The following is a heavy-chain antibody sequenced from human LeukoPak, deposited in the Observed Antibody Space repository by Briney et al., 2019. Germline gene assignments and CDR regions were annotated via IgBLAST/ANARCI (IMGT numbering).Heavy chain of an antibody. CDR2: IKSKTDGGTT. D-gene: IGHD2-21*01. V-gene: IGHV3-15*01. CDR3: TTDLALLLGDY. CDR1: GFTFSNAW. J-gene: IGHJ4*02. Sequence: GGSLRLSCAASGFTFSNAWMSWVRQAPGKGLEWVGRIKSKTDGGTTDYAAPVKGRFTISRDDSKNTLYLQMNSLKTEDTAVYHCTTDLALLLGDYWGQGTLVTVSS.